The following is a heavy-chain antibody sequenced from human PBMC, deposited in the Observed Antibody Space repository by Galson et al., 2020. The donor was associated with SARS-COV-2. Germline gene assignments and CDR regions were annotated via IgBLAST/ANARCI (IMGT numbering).Heavy chain of an antibody. CDR1: GGSISSYY. V-gene: IGHV4-4*07. CDR2: IYTSGST. CDR3: ARDLAERRGSSWLHYYYGMDV. J-gene: IGHJ6*02. D-gene: IGHD6-13*01. Sequence: ETLSLTCTVSGGSISSYYWSWIRQPAGKGLEWIGRIYTSGSTNYNPSLKSRVTMSVDTSKNQFSLKLSSVTAADTAVYYCARDLAERRGSSWLHYYYGMDVWGQGTTVTVSS.